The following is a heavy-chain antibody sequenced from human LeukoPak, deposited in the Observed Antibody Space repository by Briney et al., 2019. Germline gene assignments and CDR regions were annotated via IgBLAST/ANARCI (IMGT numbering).Heavy chain of an antibody. CDR3: ARRTYYDTLTGYNYWYFDL. V-gene: IGHV4-59*01. Sequence: SETLSLTCTVSGVSISDYYWSWVRQPPGKGLEWMGYIYYTGSTDYNPSLKSRVTMSVDTSKNQFSLNLRSVTATDTAVYYCARRTYYDTLTGYNYWYFDLWGRGTLVTVSS. CDR1: GVSISDYY. J-gene: IGHJ2*01. D-gene: IGHD3-9*01. CDR2: IYYTGST.